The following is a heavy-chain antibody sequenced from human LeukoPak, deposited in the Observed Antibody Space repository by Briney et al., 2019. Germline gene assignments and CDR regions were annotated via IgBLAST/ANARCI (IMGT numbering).Heavy chain of an antibody. CDR3: AKGSSSSRPYYFDF. Sequence: GVSLRLSCAVSGFTFDDYGMSWVRQAPGKGLEWVSAITDSGGDTYHADSVKGRPTTSRDNSKNTLYLQMNSLRVEDTAVYYCAKGSSSSRPYYFDFWGQGTLVTVSS. V-gene: IGHV3-23*01. CDR2: ITDSGGDT. CDR1: GFTFDDYG. D-gene: IGHD6-6*01. J-gene: IGHJ4*02.